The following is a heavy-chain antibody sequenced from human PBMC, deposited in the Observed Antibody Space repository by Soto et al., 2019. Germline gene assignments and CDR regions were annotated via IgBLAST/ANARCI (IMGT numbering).Heavy chain of an antibody. CDR3: ARDYFDSSDYTTNWFDP. V-gene: IGHV4-59*05. CDR1: GGSISGYY. J-gene: IGHJ5*02. Sequence: SETLSLTCTVSGGSISGYYWSWIRQPPGEGLEWIGSIYHTGNAYYNPSLKSRVTISVDTSKNQFSLKVTSVTAADTALYYCARDYFDSSDYTTNWFDPWGQGTLVTVS. CDR2: IYHTGNA. D-gene: IGHD3-22*01.